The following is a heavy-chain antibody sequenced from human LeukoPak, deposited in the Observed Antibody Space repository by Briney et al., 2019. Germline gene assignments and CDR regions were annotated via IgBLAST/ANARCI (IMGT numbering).Heavy chain of an antibody. Sequence: PGRSLRLSCAASGFTFSSYGMHWVRQAPGKGLEWVAVISYYGSNKYYADSVKGRFTISRDNSKNTLYLQMNSLRAEDTAVYYCAKDRSLRTTVTTPTFDYWGQGTLVTVSS. CDR2: ISYYGSNK. D-gene: IGHD4-17*01. J-gene: IGHJ4*02. CDR1: GFTFSSYG. CDR3: AKDRSLRTTVTTPTFDY. V-gene: IGHV3-30*18.